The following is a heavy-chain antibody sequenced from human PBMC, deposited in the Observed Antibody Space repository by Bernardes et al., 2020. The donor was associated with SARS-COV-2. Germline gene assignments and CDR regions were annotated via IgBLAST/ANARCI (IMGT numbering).Heavy chain of an antibody. Sequence: ASVKVSCKASGYTFTNHGISWVRQAPGQGLEWMGWISGYNGNTKYAQKFQGRVTMTTDTSTSTAYMELRSLRSDDTAVYYCAMDLSGPKDYWGQGTLVTVSS. J-gene: IGHJ4*02. CDR3: AMDLSGPKDY. CDR1: GYTFTNHG. D-gene: IGHD2-2*03. CDR2: ISGYNGNT. V-gene: IGHV1-18*04.